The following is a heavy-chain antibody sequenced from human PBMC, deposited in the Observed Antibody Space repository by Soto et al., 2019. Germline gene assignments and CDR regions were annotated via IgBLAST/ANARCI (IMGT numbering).Heavy chain of an antibody. V-gene: IGHV1-58*01. CDR1: GFTFTSSA. Sequence: RASVKVSCKASGFTFTSSAVQWVRQARGQRLEWIGWIVVGSGNTNYAQKFQERVTITRDMSTSTAYMELSSLRSEDTAVYYCAAPSGGGSYYDRPFDYWGQGTLVTVSS. CDR3: AAPSGGGSYYDRPFDY. CDR2: IVVGSGNT. J-gene: IGHJ4*02. D-gene: IGHD1-26*01.